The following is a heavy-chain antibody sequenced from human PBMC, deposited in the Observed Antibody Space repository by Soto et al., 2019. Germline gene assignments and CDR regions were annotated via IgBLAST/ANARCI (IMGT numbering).Heavy chain of an antibody. CDR3: FQAEDGIRDVGSVSAFLLNRSSDL. Sequence: KVLEWVSVIYSGGSTYYADSVKGRFTISRDNYKNTLYLQMNSLRAEDTAVFFFFQAEDGIRDVGSVSAFLLNRSSDL. CDR2: IYSGGST. J-gene: IGHJ2*01. D-gene: IGHD3-9*01. V-gene: IGHV3-53*01.